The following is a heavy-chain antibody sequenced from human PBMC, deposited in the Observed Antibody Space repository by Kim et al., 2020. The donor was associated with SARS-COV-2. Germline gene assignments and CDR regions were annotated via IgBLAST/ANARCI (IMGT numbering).Heavy chain of an antibody. D-gene: IGHD6-6*01. CDR3: ASHSSSTLNFDY. Sequence: SETLSLTCTVSGGSISSSSYYWGWIRQPPGKGLEWIGSIYYSGTTYSNPSLKSRATISVDTSKNQFPLKLSSVTAAATAVYYCASHSSSTLNFDYWGQGT. J-gene: IGHJ4*02. CDR1: GGSISSSSYY. CDR2: IYYSGTT. V-gene: IGHV4-39*01.